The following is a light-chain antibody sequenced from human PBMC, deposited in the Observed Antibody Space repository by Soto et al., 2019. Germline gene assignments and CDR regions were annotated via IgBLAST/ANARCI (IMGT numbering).Light chain of an antibody. CDR2: DAS. Sequence: AIQLTQSPSSLSASVGDRVTITCRASQGVSSSLAWYQQKPGTAPKLLIYDASDLETGVPSRFSGSGSGTDFTLTNSSLQPEDFATYYCQQFNNYPLTCGQGTRLEIK. CDR1: QGVSSS. CDR3: QQFNNYPLT. V-gene: IGKV1D-13*01. J-gene: IGKJ5*01.